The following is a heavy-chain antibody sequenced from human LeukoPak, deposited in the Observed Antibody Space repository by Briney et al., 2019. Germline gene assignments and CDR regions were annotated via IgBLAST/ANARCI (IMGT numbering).Heavy chain of an antibody. CDR1: GFTFSSYA. CDR3: ARDGIAAAGNEFYYFDY. D-gene: IGHD6-13*01. CDR2: RSYDGSNK. Sequence: PGGSLRLSCAASGFTFSSYAMHWVRQAPGKGLEWVAVRSYDGSNKYYADSVKGRFTISRDNAKNSLYLQMNSLRAEDTAVYYCARDGIAAAGNEFYYFDYWGQGTLVTVSS. J-gene: IGHJ4*02. V-gene: IGHV3-30-3*01.